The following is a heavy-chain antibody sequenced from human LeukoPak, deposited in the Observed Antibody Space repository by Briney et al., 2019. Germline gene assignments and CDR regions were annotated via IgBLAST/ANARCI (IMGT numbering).Heavy chain of an antibody. Sequence: GGSLRLSCAASGFTFSSYSMNWVRQAPGKGLEWVSSISSSSSYIYYADSVKGRFTISRDNAKNSLYLQMNSLRAEDTAVYYCAKVEGLLQNPFDYWGQGTLVTVPS. CDR3: AKVEGLLQNPFDY. CDR2: ISSSSSYI. D-gene: IGHD3-22*01. CDR1: GFTFSSYS. J-gene: IGHJ4*02. V-gene: IGHV3-21*04.